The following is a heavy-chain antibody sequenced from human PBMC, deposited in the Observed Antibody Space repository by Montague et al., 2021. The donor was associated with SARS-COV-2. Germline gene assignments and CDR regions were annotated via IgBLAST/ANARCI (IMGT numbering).Heavy chain of an antibody. CDR1: GGSISTYY. J-gene: IGHJ6*02. CDR2: IDYSGST. CDR3: ARLPYDNPYGMDV. Sequence: SETLSLTCTVSGGSISTYYWNWIQQFPGKGLEWIGYIDYSGSTNYNPSLQSRVIISVDRSKIQFSLKLNSVTAADTAIYYCARLPYDNPYGMDVWGQGTTVTVSS. D-gene: IGHD3-9*01. V-gene: IGHV4-59*01.